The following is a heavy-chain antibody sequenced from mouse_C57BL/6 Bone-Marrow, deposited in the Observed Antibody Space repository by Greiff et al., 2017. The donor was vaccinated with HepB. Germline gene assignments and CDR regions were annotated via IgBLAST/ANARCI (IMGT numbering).Heavy chain of an antibody. J-gene: IGHJ4*01. Sequence: QVQLQQPGAELVRPGTSVKLSCKASGYTFTSYWMHWVKQRPGQGLEWIGVIDPSDSYTNYNQKFKGKATLTVDTSSSTAYMQLSSLTSEDSAVYYCARSAIYYDYPTYAMDYWGQGTSVTVSS. V-gene: IGHV1-59*01. CDR2: IDPSDSYT. D-gene: IGHD2-4*01. CDR3: ARSAIYYDYPTYAMDY. CDR1: GYTFTSYW.